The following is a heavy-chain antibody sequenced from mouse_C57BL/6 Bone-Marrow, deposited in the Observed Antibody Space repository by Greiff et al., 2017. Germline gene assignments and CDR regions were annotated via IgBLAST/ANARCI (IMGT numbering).Heavy chain of an antibody. D-gene: IGHD2-4*01. V-gene: IGHV1-39*01. J-gene: IGHJ4*01. CDR2: INPNYGTT. CDR1: GYSFTDYN. CDR3: ARGYDYDYAMDY. Sequence: VQLQQPGAELVMPGASVKISCKASGYSFTDYNMNWVKQSNGKSLEWIGVINPNYGTTSYNQKFKGKATLTVDQSSSTAYMQLNSLTSEDSAVYYCARGYDYDYAMDYWGQGTSVTVSS.